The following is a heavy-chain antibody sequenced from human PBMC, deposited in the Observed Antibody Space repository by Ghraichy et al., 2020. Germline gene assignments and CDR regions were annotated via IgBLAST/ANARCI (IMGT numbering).Heavy chain of an antibody. D-gene: IGHD3-16*01. CDR3: ARGPMNYGDFYYYIHV. J-gene: IGHJ6*03. V-gene: IGHV1-2*02. CDR1: ADTFTAYS. Sequence: ASVKVSCKTSADTFTAYSMHWVRQTPGHGLEWMGWINPNSGGTDYAQKFQDRISMTRDTSISTAYMELRGLRSDDTAVYYCARGPMNYGDFYYYIHVWGKGTTVTVSS. CDR2: INPNSGGT.